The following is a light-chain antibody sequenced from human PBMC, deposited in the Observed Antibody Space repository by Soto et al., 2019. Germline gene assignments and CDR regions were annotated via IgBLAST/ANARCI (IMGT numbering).Light chain of an antibody. V-gene: IGKV3-15*01. J-gene: IGKJ1*01. Sequence: EIVMTQSPATLSVSPGERATLSCRASQSVSSNLAWYQQKPGQAPRHLIYGASTRATGIPARFSGGGSGTDFTLTISSLESEDFAVYYCHQYNNWPPWTFGQGTKVEIK. CDR1: QSVSSN. CDR2: GAS. CDR3: HQYNNWPPWT.